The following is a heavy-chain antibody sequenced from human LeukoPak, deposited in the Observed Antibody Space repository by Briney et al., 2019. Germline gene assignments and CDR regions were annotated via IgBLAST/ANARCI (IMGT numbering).Heavy chain of an antibody. J-gene: IGHJ4*02. D-gene: IGHD3-22*01. CDR2: IKEDGSEK. V-gene: IGHV3-7*01. CDR1: GYTFSTYW. Sequence: GGSLRLSCAASGYTFSTYWMSWVRQAPGKGLEWVANIKEDGSEKYYGDSVKGRFTISRDNAKNSLYLEMNSLRVEDTAVYYCARDSSGYQWGQGTLVTVSS. CDR3: ARDSSGYQ.